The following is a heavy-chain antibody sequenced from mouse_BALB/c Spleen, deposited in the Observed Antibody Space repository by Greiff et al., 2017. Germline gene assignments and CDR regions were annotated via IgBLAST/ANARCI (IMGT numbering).Heavy chain of an antibody. J-gene: IGHJ1*01. CDR3: ASRLGRGWYFDV. CDR1: GYTFTSYW. V-gene: IGHV1S132*01. D-gene: IGHD4-1*01. Sequence: VQLQQSGAELVKPGASVKLSCKTFGYTFTSYWIQWVKQRPGQGLGWIGEIFPGTGTTYYTEKFKGKAPLTIDTSSSTAYMQLSSLTSEDSAVYFCASRLGRGWYFDVWGAGNTVTVSS. CDR2: IFPGTGTT.